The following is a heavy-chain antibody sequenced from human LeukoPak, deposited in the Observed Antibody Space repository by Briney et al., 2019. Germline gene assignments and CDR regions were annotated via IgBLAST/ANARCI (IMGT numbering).Heavy chain of an antibody. CDR1: GFTFSIYA. CDR2: ISGSGGST. D-gene: IGHD4-17*01. Sequence: GGSLRLSCAASGFTFSIYAMSWVRQTPGKGLEWVSSISGSGGSTYYADSVKGRFTISRDNSKNTLYLQMNSLRAEDTAVYYCAKKGDYGDYNFYFDYWGQGTLVTVSS. CDR3: AKKGDYGDYNFYFDY. J-gene: IGHJ4*02. V-gene: IGHV3-23*01.